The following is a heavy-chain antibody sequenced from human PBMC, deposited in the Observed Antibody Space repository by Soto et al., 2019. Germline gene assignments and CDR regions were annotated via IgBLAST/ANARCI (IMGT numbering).Heavy chain of an antibody. D-gene: IGHD2-15*01. Sequence: VKVSCKASGGTFSSYAISWVRQAPGQGLEWMGGIIPIFGTANYAQKFQGRVTITADESTSTAYMELSSLRSEDTAVYYCARVSCSGGSCYYPYYYYGMDVWGQGTTVTVSS. J-gene: IGHJ6*02. CDR1: GGTFSSYA. V-gene: IGHV1-69*13. CDR2: IIPIFGTA. CDR3: ARVSCSGGSCYYPYYYYGMDV.